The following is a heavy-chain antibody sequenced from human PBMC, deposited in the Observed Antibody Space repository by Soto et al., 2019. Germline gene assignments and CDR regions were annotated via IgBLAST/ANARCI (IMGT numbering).Heavy chain of an antibody. CDR1: GYTFTSYG. J-gene: IGHJ4*02. V-gene: IGHV1-18*04. Sequence: ASVKVSFKASGYTFTSYGISWLRQAPGQGLEWMGWISAYNGNTNYAQKLQGRVTMTTDTSTSTAYMELRSLRSDDTAVYYCARRYYYDSSGYYYGGPYYFDYWGQGTLVTVSS. CDR2: ISAYNGNT. D-gene: IGHD3-22*01. CDR3: ARRYYYDSSGYYYGGPYYFDY.